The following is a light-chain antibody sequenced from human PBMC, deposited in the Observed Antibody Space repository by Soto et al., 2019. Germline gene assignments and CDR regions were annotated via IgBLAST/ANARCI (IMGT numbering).Light chain of an antibody. J-gene: IGLJ1*01. V-gene: IGLV2-14*01. CDR1: NSDVGGYNY. CDR2: DVI. CDR3: GSYRTNSPYV. Sequence: QSALTQPASVSGSPGQSITISCTGTNSDVGGYNYVSWYQQYPGEAPKLMIYDVINRPSGVSNLFSGSKSGNTASLTISGLQAEDEADYYCGSYRTNSPYVFGTGTKVTVL.